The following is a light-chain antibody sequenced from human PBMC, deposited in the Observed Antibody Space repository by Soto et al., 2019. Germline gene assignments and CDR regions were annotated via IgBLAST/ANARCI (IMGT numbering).Light chain of an antibody. CDR3: QQYGSSPRT. J-gene: IGKJ1*01. CDR1: QSVSNNF. V-gene: IGKV3-20*01. Sequence: EIVLTQSPGTLSLSPGERATLSCRASQSVSNNFLAWYRQKPGQAPRLLIYGASFSATGIPDRFSGSGSGTDFTLTISRLEPEDVAVYYCQQYGSSPRTFGQGTQVELK. CDR2: GAS.